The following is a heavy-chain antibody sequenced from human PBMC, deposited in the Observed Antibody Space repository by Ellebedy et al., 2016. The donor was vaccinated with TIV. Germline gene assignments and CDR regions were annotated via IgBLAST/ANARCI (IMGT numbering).Heavy chain of an antibody. CDR2: ISSSGSTI. J-gene: IGHJ4*02. Sequence: GGSLRLXCAASGFTFSDYYMSWIRQAPGKGLEWVSYISSSGSTIYYADSVKGRFTISRDNAKNSLYLQMNSLRAEDTAVYYCARVDDILTSFDYWGQGTLVTVSS. CDR3: ARVDDILTSFDY. CDR1: GFTFSDYY. V-gene: IGHV3-11*01. D-gene: IGHD3-9*01.